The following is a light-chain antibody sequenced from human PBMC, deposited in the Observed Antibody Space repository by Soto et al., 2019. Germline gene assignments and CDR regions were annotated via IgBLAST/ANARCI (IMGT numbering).Light chain of an antibody. CDR2: DAS. Sequence: DIQMSQSPSTLSTSVGDRVTITCRASQNINNWLAWYQQKPGKAPKLLIYDASTLQSVVPSRFSGSGSGTEFTLNISSLQTDDFATYYCQQYDSYWTFGLGTKVEIK. J-gene: IGKJ1*01. V-gene: IGKV1-5*01. CDR3: QQYDSYWT. CDR1: QNINNW.